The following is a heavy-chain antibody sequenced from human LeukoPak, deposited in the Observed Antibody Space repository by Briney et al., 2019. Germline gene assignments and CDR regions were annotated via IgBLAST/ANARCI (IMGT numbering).Heavy chain of an antibody. CDR1: GFTFSSYA. Sequence: GRSLRLSCAASGFTFSSYAMHWVRQAPGKGLEWVAVISYDGSNKYYADSVKGRFTISRDNSKNTLYLQMNSLRAEDTAVYYCARDLGSLGATLQWFDYWGQGTLVTVSS. CDR3: ARDLGSLGATLQWFDY. D-gene: IGHD1-26*01. CDR2: ISYDGSNK. V-gene: IGHV3-30*04. J-gene: IGHJ4*02.